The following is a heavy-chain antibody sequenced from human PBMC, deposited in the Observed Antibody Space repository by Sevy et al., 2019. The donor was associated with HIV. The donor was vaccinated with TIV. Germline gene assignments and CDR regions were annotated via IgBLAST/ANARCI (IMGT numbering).Heavy chain of an antibody. CDR2: ISYDGSNK. J-gene: IGHJ4*02. CDR1: GFTFSSYG. CDR3: AKEAYYDYVWGSYRSVAFDY. D-gene: IGHD3-16*02. Sequence: GSLRLSCAASGFTFSSYGMHWVRQAPGKGLEWVAVISYDGSNKYYADSVKGRFTISRDNSKNTLYLQMNSLRAEDTAVYYCAKEAYYDYVWGSYRSVAFDYWGQGTLVTVSS. V-gene: IGHV3-30*18.